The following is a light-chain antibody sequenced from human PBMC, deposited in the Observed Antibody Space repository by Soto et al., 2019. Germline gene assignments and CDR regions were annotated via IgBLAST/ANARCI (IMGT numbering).Light chain of an antibody. CDR1: QDISNY. CDR2: DAS. CDR3: HQYDNLLALT. V-gene: IGKV1-33*01. Sequence: DIQMTQSPSSLSASVGDRVTITCQASQDISNYLNWYPQKPGKAPKLLIYDASNLETGVPSRFIGSGSGTDFTVTISRLQPEDLGTYYCHQYDNLLALTFGGGTKVEIK. J-gene: IGKJ4*01.